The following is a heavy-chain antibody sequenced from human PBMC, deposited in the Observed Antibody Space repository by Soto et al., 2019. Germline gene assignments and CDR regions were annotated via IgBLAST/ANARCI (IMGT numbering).Heavy chain of an antibody. CDR1: GFTFSSYA. CDR3: AKVPAAIWYYYYMDV. D-gene: IGHD2-2*01. V-gene: IGHV3-23*01. Sequence: PGGSLRLSCAASGFTFSSYAMSWVRQAPGKGLEWVSAISGSGGSTYYADSVKGRFTISRDNSKNTLYLQMNSLRAEDTAVYYCAKVPAAIWYYYYMDVWGKGTTVTVSS. CDR2: ISGSGGST. J-gene: IGHJ6*03.